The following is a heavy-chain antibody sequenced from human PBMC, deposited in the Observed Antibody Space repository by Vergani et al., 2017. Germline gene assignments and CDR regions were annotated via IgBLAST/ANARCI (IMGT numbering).Heavy chain of an antibody. Sequence: EVQLVQSGVELKNPGATMKISCKFSGNTFPDHYMHGVNQAPGKGLEWMGLVDPEDGETIYAEKFKGRVTIAADTSTDTAHLELSSLRSEDTAVYYCATPQTVTTGGMEVWGQGTTVIVSS. D-gene: IGHD4-17*01. V-gene: IGHV1-69-2*01. CDR2: VDPEDGET. CDR1: GNTFPDHY. CDR3: ATPQTVTTGGMEV. J-gene: IGHJ6*02.